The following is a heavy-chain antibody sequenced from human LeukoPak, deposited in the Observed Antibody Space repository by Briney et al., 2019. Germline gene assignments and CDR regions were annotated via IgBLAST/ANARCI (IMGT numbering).Heavy chain of an antibody. CDR3: ARDSREVGATWWFGP. V-gene: IGHV1-18*01. J-gene: IGHJ5*02. CDR1: GYTFPSYG. Sequence: GSVNVSCKASGYTFPSYGISWVRPATGQGLEWMGWISTYNGNTNYARKLQGRVTMTTDTSTSTAYMELRSLRSDDTAMYYCARDSREVGATWWFGPWGQGTLVTVSS. D-gene: IGHD1-26*01. CDR2: ISTYNGNT.